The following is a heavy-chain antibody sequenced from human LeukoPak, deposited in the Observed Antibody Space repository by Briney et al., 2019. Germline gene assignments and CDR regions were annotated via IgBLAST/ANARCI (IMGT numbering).Heavy chain of an antibody. J-gene: IGHJ5*02. CDR1: GGSISSYY. CDR2: IYTSGST. Sequence: PSETLSLTCTVSGGSISSYYWSWIRQPPGKGLEWIGYIYTSGSTNYNPSLKSRVTISVDTSKNQFSLKLSSVTAADTAVYYCARGYYDSGGYTWGQGALVTVSS. V-gene: IGHV4-4*09. CDR3: ARGYYDSGGYT. D-gene: IGHD3-22*01.